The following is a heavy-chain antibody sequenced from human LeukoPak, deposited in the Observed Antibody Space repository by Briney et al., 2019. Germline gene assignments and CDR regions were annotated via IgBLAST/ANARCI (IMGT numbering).Heavy chain of an antibody. D-gene: IGHD1-26*01. J-gene: IGHJ2*01. Sequence: SETLFLTCTVSGGSISSSSYYWGWIRQPPGKGLEWIGSIYYSGSTYYNPSLKSRVTISVDTSKNQFSLKLSSVTAADTVVYYCARYSGSYRAGWYFDLWGRGTLVTVSS. V-gene: IGHV4-39*01. CDR1: GGSISSSSYY. CDR2: IYYSGST. CDR3: ARYSGSYRAGWYFDL.